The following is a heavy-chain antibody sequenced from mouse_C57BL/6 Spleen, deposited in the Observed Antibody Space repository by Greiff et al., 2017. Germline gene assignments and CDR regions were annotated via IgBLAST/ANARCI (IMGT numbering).Heavy chain of an antibody. J-gene: IGHJ4*01. CDR3: GRVATVVAKGDAMDY. V-gene: IGHV1-62-3*01. CDR2: IDPNSGGT. CDR1: GYTFTSYW. D-gene: IGHD1-1*01. Sequence: QVQLQQPGAELVKPGASVKLSCKASGYTFTSYWMHWVKQRPGRGLEWIGRIDPNSGGTRYNEKFKSKATLTVDKPSSTAYMQLSSLTSEDYAVYYCGRVATVVAKGDAMDYGGQGTSVTVSS.